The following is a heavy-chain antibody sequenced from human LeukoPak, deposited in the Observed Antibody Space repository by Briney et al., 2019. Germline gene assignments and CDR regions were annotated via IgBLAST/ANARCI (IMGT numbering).Heavy chain of an antibody. D-gene: IGHD6-19*01. V-gene: IGHV4-39*01. CDR3: ARQVVAVAGTGYFDY. J-gene: IGHJ4*02. Sequence: SETLSLTCTVSGGSIRSSSYYWGWIRQPPGKGLEWIGSIYYSGSTYYNASLKSRGTISVDASKNQFSLKLNSVTAADTAVYFCARQVVAVAGTGYFDYWGQGTLVTVSS. CDR2: IYYSGST. CDR1: GGSIRSSSYY.